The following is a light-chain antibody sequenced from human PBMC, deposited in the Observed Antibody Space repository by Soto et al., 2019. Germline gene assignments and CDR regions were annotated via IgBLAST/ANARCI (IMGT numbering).Light chain of an antibody. CDR3: QQFASSLRT. Sequence: EIVLTQSPGTLSLSPGERVTLSCRASESISNNYLVWYQQKPGQAPRPLIFAASRRATGVPDRFSGSGSGTDFTLTISRLEPEDFAVYYCQQFASSLRTFGQGTKVEIK. V-gene: IGKV3-20*01. CDR2: AAS. CDR1: ESISNNY. J-gene: IGKJ1*01.